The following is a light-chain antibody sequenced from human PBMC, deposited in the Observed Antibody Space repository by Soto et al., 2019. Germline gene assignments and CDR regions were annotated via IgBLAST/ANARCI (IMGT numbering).Light chain of an antibody. V-gene: IGLV2-14*01. J-gene: IGLJ3*02. CDR2: EVS. CDR1: SSDVGGYNY. CDR3: SSYTSSNTWV. Sequence: QSALTQPASVSGSPGQSITISCTGTSSDVGGYNYVSWYQQHPGKAPKVMIYEVSNRPSGVSNRFSGSKSGNTASLTISGLQAEHEADYYCSSYTSSNTWVFGGGTKVTVL.